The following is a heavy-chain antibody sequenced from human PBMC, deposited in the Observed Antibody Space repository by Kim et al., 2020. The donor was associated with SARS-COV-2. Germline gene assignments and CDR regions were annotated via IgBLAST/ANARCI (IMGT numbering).Heavy chain of an antibody. D-gene: IGHD2-2*01. CDR2: ISYDGSNK. CDR1: GFTFSSYA. V-gene: IGHV3-30-3*01. J-gene: IGHJ6*02. CDR3: ARDDRLVLPVYYYYYGMDV. Sequence: GGSLRLSCAASGFTFSSYAMHWVRQAPGKGLEWVAVISYDGSNKYYADSVKGRFTISRDNSKNTLYLQMNSLRAEDTAVYYCARDDRLVLPVYYYYYGMDVWGQGTTVTVSS.